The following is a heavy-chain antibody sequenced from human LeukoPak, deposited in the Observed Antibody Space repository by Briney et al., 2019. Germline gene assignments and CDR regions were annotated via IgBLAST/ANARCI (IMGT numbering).Heavy chain of an antibody. CDR1: GYSISSGYY. V-gene: IGHV4-38-2*01. Sequence: SETLSLTCAVSGYSISSGYYWGWIRQPPGKGLEWIGSIYHSGSTYYNPSLKSRVTTSVDTSKNQFSLKLSSVTAADTAVYYCARREYCGGDCYFDYWGQGTLVTVSS. J-gene: IGHJ4*02. CDR2: IYHSGST. D-gene: IGHD2-21*01. CDR3: ARREYCGGDCYFDY.